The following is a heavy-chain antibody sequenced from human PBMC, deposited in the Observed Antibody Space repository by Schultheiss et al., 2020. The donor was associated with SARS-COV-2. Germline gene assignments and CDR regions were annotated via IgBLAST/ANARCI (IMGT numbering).Heavy chain of an antibody. CDR2: IYYSGST. CDR1: GGSISSGGYY. D-gene: IGHD6-13*01. CDR3: ARLEDSSSPLDY. Sequence: SETLSLTCTVSGGSISSGGYYWSWIRQHPGKGLEWIGYIYYSGSTYYNPSLKSRVTISLDTSRNQFSLKLSSVTAADTAVYYCARLEDSSSPLDYWGQGTLVTVSS. J-gene: IGHJ4*02. V-gene: IGHV4-31*03.